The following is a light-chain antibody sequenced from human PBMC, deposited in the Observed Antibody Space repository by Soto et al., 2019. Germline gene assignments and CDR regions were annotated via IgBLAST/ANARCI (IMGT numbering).Light chain of an antibody. V-gene: IGKV1-13*02. CDR2: DAS. CDR1: QGINSA. Sequence: AIQLTQSPSSLSASVGDRVTITCRASQGINSALAWYQQKPGKAPKLLIYDASSLESGVPSRFSGSGSGTDFTITISSLQPEDFETYYCQQFNSYPRTFGPGTKVDIK. CDR3: QQFNSYPRT. J-gene: IGKJ3*01.